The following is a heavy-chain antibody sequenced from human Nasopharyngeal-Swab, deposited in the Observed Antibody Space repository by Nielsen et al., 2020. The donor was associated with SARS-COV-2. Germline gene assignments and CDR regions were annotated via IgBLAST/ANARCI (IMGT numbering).Heavy chain of an antibody. J-gene: IGHJ6*02. CDR2: ISSSSSTI. CDR3: ARDQGDIVVVPAAGWGNYYYYGMAV. D-gene: IGHD2-2*01. CDR1: GFTFSSYS. Sequence: GEFLKTLWAASGFTFSSYSMNWVGQAPGKGQEWVSYISSSSSTIYYADSVKGRFTISRENAKNSLYLQMNSLRDEDTAVYYCARDQGDIVVVPAAGWGNYYYYGMAVWVQGTTVTVSS. V-gene: IGHV3-48*02.